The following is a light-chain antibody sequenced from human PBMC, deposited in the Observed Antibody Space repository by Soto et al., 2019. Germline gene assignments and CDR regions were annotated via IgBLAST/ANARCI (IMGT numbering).Light chain of an antibody. Sequence: EIVLTQSPGTLSLSPGERATLSCRASQSVSSSYLAWYQQKPGQAPRLLIYGASSRATGMPDRFSGSGSGTDFTLTISRLEPEDLAVYYCQQYGISPGFTFGPGTKVDIK. J-gene: IGKJ3*01. CDR1: QSVSSSY. V-gene: IGKV3-20*01. CDR2: GAS. CDR3: QQYGISPGFT.